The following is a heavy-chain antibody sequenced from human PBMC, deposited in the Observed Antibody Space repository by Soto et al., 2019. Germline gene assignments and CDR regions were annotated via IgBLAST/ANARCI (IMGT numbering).Heavy chain of an antibody. CDR3: ARTISGGQDY. Sequence: ASVKVSCKASGYTFTSHGISWVRQAPGQGLEWMGWVSGYDGNTYYTQNLQGRVTMTTDTSTTTAYMELRSLRSDDTAVYYCARTISGGQDYWGQGTLVTVSS. CDR1: GYTFTSHG. V-gene: IGHV1-18*01. CDR2: VSGYDGNT. D-gene: IGHD6-19*01. J-gene: IGHJ4*02.